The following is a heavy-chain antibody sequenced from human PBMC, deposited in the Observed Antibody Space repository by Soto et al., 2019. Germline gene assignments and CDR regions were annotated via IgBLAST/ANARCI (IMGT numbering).Heavy chain of an antibody. V-gene: IGHV4-39*01. CDR2: IHYGGNA. CDR1: GGSINTYNLF. Sequence: QWQLQESGPGLVGPSETLSLTCTVSGGSINTYNLFWAWVRQPPGKGLEWIASIHYGGNANYSPSLSTRVTISRDTSDNRVSLEMTSVTAADTAVYYCARINVTLDLWGQGTLVTVSS. D-gene: IGHD2-21*02. CDR3: ARINVTLDL. J-gene: IGHJ4*02.